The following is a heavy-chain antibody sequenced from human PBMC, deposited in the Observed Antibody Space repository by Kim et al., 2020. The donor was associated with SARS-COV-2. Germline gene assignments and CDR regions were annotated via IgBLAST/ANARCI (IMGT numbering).Heavy chain of an antibody. CDR3: ARGGRSSKDFFDY. J-gene: IGHJ4*01. Sequence: ASVNVSCKASGYTFSSYYMSWVRQAPVQGLEWMGIIRPSLGSTNYAQRFQGRLTMTSATSTSTVYMELSSLRSEDTAVYYFARGGRSSKDFFDYWGHGTL. D-gene: IGHD2-15*01. CDR1: GYTFSSYY. V-gene: IGHV1-46*03. CDR2: IRPSLGST.